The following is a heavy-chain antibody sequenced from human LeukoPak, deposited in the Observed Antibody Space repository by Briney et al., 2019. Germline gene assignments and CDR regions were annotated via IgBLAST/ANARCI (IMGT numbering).Heavy chain of an antibody. D-gene: IGHD3-16*01. V-gene: IGHV1-2*02. Sequence: ASVKVSCKASGYTFTAYYIRWVRQAPGQGLEWMAWINPNSGDTNYAQKFLGRVTVTSDTSISTAYMELSRLTSDDTAVYYCARDLIRLDVDDYWGQGTLVTVSS. CDR2: INPNSGDT. J-gene: IGHJ4*02. CDR3: ARDLIRLDVDDY. CDR1: GYTFTAYY.